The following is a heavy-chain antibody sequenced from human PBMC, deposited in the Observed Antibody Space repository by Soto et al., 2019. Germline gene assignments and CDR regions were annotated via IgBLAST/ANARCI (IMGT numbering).Heavy chain of an antibody. Sequence: GASVKVSCKVSGYTLTELSMHWVRQAPGKGLEFMGGFDREDGETIYAQEFHGRVTMTEDTSTDTAYMGLSSRRSEDTAVYYCETDSGRGEKWLRWPHDFGGYWGQGTLVPV. D-gene: IGHD3-3*01. J-gene: IGHJ4*02. CDR3: ETDSGRGEKWLRWPHDFGGY. CDR2: FDREDGET. V-gene: IGHV1-24*01. CDR1: GYTLTELS.